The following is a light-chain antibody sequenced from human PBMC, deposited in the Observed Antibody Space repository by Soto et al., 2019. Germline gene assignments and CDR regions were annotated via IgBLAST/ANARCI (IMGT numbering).Light chain of an antibody. CDR3: QHLNSYPRT. J-gene: IGKJ1*01. CDR1: LSVARY. CDR2: AAS. V-gene: IGKV1-9*01. Sequence: DIQMTQSPSSLSSSVGDIVTITCRASLSVARYLAWYQQKPGTAPKLLIYAASTLQSGVPSRFSGSGSGTDFTLTISSLQPEDSATYYCQHLNSYPRTFGHGTKVDIK.